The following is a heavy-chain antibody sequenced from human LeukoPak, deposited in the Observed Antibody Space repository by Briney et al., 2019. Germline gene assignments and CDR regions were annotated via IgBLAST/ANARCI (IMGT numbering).Heavy chain of an antibody. CDR2: IIPILGIA. D-gene: IGHD1-14*01. Sequence: ASVKVSCKASGYTFTSYAICWVRQAPGQGLEWMGRIIPILGIANYAQKFQGRVTITADKSTSTAYMELSSLRSEDTAVYYCARVTSRDHLSYWYFDLWGRGTLVTVSS. CDR1: GYTFTSYA. J-gene: IGHJ2*01. V-gene: IGHV1-69*04. CDR3: ARVTSRDHLSYWYFDL.